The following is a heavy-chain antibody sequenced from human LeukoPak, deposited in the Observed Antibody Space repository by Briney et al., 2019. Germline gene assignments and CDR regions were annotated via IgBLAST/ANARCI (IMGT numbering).Heavy chain of an antibody. V-gene: IGHV3-33*01. CDR2: IWYDGSNK. CDR1: GFTFSSYG. Sequence: GGSLRLSCAAPGFTFSSYGMHWVRQAPGKGLEWVAVIWYDGSNKYYADSVKGRFTISRDNSKNTLYLQMNSLRAEDTAVYYCARDGKVVITTFFDYWGQGTLVTVSS. J-gene: IGHJ4*02. D-gene: IGHD3-22*01. CDR3: ARDGKVVITTFFDY.